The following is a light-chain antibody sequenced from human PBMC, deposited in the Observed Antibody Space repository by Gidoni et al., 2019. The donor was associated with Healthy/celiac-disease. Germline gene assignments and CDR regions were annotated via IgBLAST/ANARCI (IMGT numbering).Light chain of an antibody. Sequence: QSVLTKPPAASGTTGQRVTISCSGSSSNIESNYVYWYQQLPGTAPKLLIYRNNQRPSGVPDRFSGSKSGTSASLAISGLRSEDEADYYCAAWDDSQIWVFGGGTKLTVL. V-gene: IGLV1-47*01. J-gene: IGLJ3*02. CDR1: SSNIESNY. CDR3: AAWDDSQIWV. CDR2: RNN.